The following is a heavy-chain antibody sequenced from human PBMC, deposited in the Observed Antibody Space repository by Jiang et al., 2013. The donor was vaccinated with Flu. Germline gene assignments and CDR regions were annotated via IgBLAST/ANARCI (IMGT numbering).Heavy chain of an antibody. Sequence: VQLLESGGGVVQPGRSLRLSCAASGFTFSSYGMHWVRQAPGKGLEWVAVIWYDGSNKYYADSVKGRFTISRDNSKNTLYLQMNSLRAEDTAVYYCARDRGVGATPDYWGQGNPGHRLL. CDR1: GFTFSSYG. CDR3: ARDRGVGATPDY. CDR2: IWYDGSNK. V-gene: IGHV3-33*01. J-gene: IGHJ4*02. D-gene: IGHD1-26*01.